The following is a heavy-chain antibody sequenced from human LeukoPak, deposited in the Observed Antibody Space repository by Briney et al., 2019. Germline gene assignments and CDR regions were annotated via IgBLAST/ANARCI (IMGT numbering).Heavy chain of an antibody. Sequence: SETLSLTCTVSGTSMSGFYWSWIRQPPGKGLEWIGYISYSGSTNSNPSLRSRVTISIDTSKYQFSLKLSSVPAADTAVYYCARVPYSSDWYYFDYWGQGTLVTVSS. D-gene: IGHD6-13*01. V-gene: IGHV4-59*01. CDR3: ARVPYSSDWYYFDY. J-gene: IGHJ4*02. CDR1: GTSMSGFY. CDR2: ISYSGST.